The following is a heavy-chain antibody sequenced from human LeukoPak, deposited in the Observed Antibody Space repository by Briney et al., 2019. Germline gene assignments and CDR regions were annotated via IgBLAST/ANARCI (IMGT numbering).Heavy chain of an antibody. V-gene: IGHV3-7*01. J-gene: IGHJ4*02. CDR2: IKQDGSEK. Sequence: GGSLRLSCAASGFTFSGYWMSWVRQAPGKGLEWVANIKQDGSEKYYVDSVKGRFTISRDNAKNSQYLEMNSLRAEDTAVYYCARVITATIYYWGQGTVVTVSS. CDR1: GFTFSGYW. CDR3: ARVITATIYY. D-gene: IGHD1-7*01.